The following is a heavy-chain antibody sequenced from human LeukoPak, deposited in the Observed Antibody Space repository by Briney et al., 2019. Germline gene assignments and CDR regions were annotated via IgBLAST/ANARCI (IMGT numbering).Heavy chain of an antibody. CDR2: INPNSGGT. Sequence: ASVKVSCKASGYTFSGYYMHWVRQAPGQGLEWMGWINPNSGGTNYAQKFQGRVTMTRDTSISTAYMELSRLRSDDTAVYYCARGVEYNYGPPFDYWGQGTLVTVSS. CDR1: GYTFSGYY. D-gene: IGHD5-18*01. J-gene: IGHJ4*02. CDR3: ARGVEYNYGPPFDY. V-gene: IGHV1-2*02.